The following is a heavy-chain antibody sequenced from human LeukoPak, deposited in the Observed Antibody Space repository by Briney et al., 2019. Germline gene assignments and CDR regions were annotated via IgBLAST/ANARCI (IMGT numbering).Heavy chain of an antibody. J-gene: IGHJ4*02. CDR1: GFTVSLTY. CDR3: ARDLISSGWLSGVDC. V-gene: IGHV3-53*01. D-gene: IGHD6-19*01. Sequence: GGPVRLFCAASGFTVSLTYVRWVREAPGKGLEWLLDIYSGGNTYYGGPGKGRINLSRGNPQNTLYLQLSSLRGDDTAMYYCARDLISSGWLSGVDCWGQGTLLTVSS. CDR2: IYSGGNT.